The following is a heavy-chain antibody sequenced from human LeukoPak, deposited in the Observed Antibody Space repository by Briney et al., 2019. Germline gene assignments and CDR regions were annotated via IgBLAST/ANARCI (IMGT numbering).Heavy chain of an antibody. CDR3: ANDLYGEDYFDY. CDR1: GFTFSGYA. J-gene: IGHJ4*02. D-gene: IGHD2-8*01. V-gene: IGHV3-23*01. CDR2: ISGSGGST. Sequence: GGSLRLSCAASGFTFSGYAMSWVRQAPGKGLEWVSAISGSGGSTYYADSVKGRFTISRDNSKNTLYLQMNSLRAEDTAVYYCANDLYGEDYFDYWGQGTLVTVSS.